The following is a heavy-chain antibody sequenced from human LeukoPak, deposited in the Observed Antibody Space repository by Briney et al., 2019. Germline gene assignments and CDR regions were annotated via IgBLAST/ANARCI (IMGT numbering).Heavy chain of an antibody. D-gene: IGHD3-10*01. V-gene: IGHV3-74*01. CDR3: LTGSGHAFDI. J-gene: IGHJ3*02. Sequence: GGSLRLSCAASGFTFSSYWMHWVRQVPGKGLVWVSHINSDGSSTSYADSVKGRFTISRDNAKNTLYVQMNSLRAEDTAVYYCLTGSGHAFDIWGRGTMVTVSS. CDR2: INSDGSST. CDR1: GFTFSSYW.